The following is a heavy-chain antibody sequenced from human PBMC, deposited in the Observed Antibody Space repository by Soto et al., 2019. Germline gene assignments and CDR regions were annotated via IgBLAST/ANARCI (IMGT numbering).Heavy chain of an antibody. J-gene: IGHJ4*02. CDR1: GFSLSTSGVG. CDR3: AHSTNYYGSGSYYKANYFDY. V-gene: IGHV2-5*02. D-gene: IGHD3-10*01. Sequence: QITLKESGPTLVKPTQTLTLTCTFSGFSLSTSGVGVGWIRQPPGKALEWLALIYWDDDKRYSPSLKSRLTITKDTSKNPVVLTMTNMDPVDTATYYCAHSTNYYGSGSYYKANYFDYWGQGTLVTVSS. CDR2: IYWDDDK.